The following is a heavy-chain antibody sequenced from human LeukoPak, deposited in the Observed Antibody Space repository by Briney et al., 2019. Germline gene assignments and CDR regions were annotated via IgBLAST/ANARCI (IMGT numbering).Heavy chain of an antibody. D-gene: IGHD3-22*01. CDR3: ARGGYYDSSGYYYDAFDI. CDR1: GYTFTSYD. CDR2: MNPNSGNT. V-gene: IGHV1-8*01. Sequence: ASMKVSCKASGYTFTSYDINWVRQATGQGLEWMGWMNPNSGNTGYAQKFQGRVTMTRNTSISTAYMELSSLRSEDTAVYYCARGGYYDSSGYYYDAFDIWGQGTMVTVSS. J-gene: IGHJ3*02.